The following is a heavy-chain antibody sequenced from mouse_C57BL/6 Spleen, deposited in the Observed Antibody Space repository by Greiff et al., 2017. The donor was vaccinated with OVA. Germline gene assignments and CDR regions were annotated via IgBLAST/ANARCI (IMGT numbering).Heavy chain of an antibody. V-gene: IGHV1-50*01. CDR2: IDPSDSYT. Sequence: VQLQQPGAELVKPGASVKLSCKASGYTFTSYWMQWVKQRPGQGLEWIGEIDPSDSYTNYNQKFKGKATLTVDTSSSTAYMQLSSLTSEDSAVYYCARFYGDGYPHAMDYWGQGTSVTVSS. J-gene: IGHJ4*01. CDR1: GYTFTSYW. D-gene: IGHD2-3*01. CDR3: ARFYGDGYPHAMDY.